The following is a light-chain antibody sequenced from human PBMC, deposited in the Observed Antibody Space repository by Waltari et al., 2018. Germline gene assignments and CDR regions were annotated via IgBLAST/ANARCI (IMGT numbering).Light chain of an antibody. Sequence: SYELTQPPSVSVSPGQAARTTCSGAALPTKSAYWYQQKSGQAPVLVNYEDSKRPSGTPERFSGSSSGTTATLTLSGAQVEDEGDYYRYSTDSSGTQRVFGGGTKLSVL. CDR3: YSTDSSGTQRV. CDR1: ALPTKS. J-gene: IGLJ2*01. V-gene: IGLV3-10*01. CDR2: EDS.